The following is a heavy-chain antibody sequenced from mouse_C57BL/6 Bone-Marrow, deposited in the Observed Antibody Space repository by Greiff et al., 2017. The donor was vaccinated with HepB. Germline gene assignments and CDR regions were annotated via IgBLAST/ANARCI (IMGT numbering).Heavy chain of an antibody. CDR3: ARYYDYDEGPLGY. CDR2: IYPGDGDT. Sequence: VQLQQSGPELVKPGASVKISCKASGYAFSSSWMNWVKQRPGKGLEWIGRIYPGDGDTNYNGKFKGKATLTADNSSSTAYMQLSSLTSEDSAVYFCARYYDYDEGPLGYWGQGTSVTVSS. CDR1: GYAFSSSW. V-gene: IGHV1-82*01. D-gene: IGHD2-4*01. J-gene: IGHJ4*01.